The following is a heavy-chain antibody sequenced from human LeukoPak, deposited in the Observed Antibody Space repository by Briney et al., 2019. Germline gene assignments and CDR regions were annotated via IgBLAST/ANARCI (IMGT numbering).Heavy chain of an antibody. J-gene: IGHJ4*02. D-gene: IGHD3-10*01. CDR1: GGSISSSSYY. CDR2: IYYGGST. Sequence: SETLSLTCTVSGGSISSSSYYWGWIRQPPGKGLEWIGSIYYGGSTYYNPSLKSRVTISVDTSKNQFSLKLSSVTAADTAVYYCARALTNVDNARPYSSSGSLGFGYWGQGTLVTVSS. V-gene: IGHV4-39*01. CDR3: ARALTNVDNARPYSSSGSLGFGY.